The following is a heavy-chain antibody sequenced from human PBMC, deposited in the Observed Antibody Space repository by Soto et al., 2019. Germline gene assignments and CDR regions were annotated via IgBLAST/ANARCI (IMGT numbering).Heavy chain of an antibody. V-gene: IGHV1-18*01. CDR2: ISAYNGNT. D-gene: IGHD6-19*01. J-gene: IGHJ3*02. CDR3: ARESSGPDAFDI. Sequence: ASVKVACKASGYTFTSYGSSWVRQAPGQGLEWMGWISAYNGNTNYAQKLQGRVTMTTDTSTSTAYMELRSLRSDDTAVYYCARESSGPDAFDIWGQGTMVTVSS. CDR1: GYTFTSYG.